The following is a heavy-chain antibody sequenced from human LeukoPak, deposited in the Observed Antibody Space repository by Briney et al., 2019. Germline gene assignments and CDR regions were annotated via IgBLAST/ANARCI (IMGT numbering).Heavy chain of an antibody. D-gene: IGHD3-22*01. CDR1: GDSVSSNSAA. CDR3: ARDMAPDYYDSSGYQVGFDY. Sequence: SQTLPLTCAISGDSVSSNSAAWNWIRQSPSRGLEWLGRTYYRSKWYNDYAVSVKSRITINPDTSKNQFSLQLNSVTPEDTAVYYCARDMAPDYYDSSGYQVGFDYWGQGTLVTVSP. J-gene: IGHJ4*02. CDR2: TYYRSKWYN. V-gene: IGHV6-1*01.